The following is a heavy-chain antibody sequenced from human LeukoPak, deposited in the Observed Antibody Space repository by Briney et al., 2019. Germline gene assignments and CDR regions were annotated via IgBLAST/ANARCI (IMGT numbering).Heavy chain of an antibody. Sequence: GGSLRLSCAASGFTVSSNYMSWVRQAPGKGLEWVSVIYSGGSTYHADSVKGRFTISRDNSKNTLYLQMNSLRAEDTAVYYCAARVVPAAMPPYYYGMDVWGKGTTVTVSS. J-gene: IGHJ6*04. CDR1: GFTVSSNY. CDR3: AARVVPAAMPPYYYGMDV. CDR2: IYSGGST. D-gene: IGHD2-2*01. V-gene: IGHV3-53*01.